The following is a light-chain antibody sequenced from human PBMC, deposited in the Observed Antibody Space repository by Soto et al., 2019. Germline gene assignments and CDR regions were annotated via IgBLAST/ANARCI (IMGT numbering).Light chain of an antibody. CDR1: QSVSSSY. CDR2: GAS. V-gene: IGKV3-20*01. CDR3: QQYGSSPRT. Sequence: EIVLTQSPGTLSLSPGERATLSCRASQSVSSSYLAWYQQKPGQAPRLLIYGASSRATGIPDRFSGSGSGTDFPLTISRLEPEDFAVYSCQQYGSSPRTFGPGTKVDI. J-gene: IGKJ3*01.